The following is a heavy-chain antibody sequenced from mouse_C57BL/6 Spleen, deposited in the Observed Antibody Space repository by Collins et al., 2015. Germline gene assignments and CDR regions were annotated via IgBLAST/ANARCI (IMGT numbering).Heavy chain of an antibody. J-gene: IGHJ4*01. CDR2: IDPNSGGT. CDR3: ARSLYDGYYQAMDY. V-gene: IGHV1-72*01. Sequence: QVQLQQPGAELVKPGASVKLSCKASGYTFTRYWMHWVKQRPGRGLEWIGRIDPNSGGTKYNEKFKSKATLTVDKPSSTAYMQLSSLTSEDSEVYYCARSLYDGYYQAMDYWGQGTSVTVSS. D-gene: IGHD2-3*01. CDR1: GYTFTRYW.